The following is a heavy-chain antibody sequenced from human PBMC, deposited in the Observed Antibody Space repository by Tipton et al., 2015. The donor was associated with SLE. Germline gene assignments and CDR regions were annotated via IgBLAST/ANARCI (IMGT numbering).Heavy chain of an antibody. CDR1: GFTFSTYW. Sequence: SLRLSCAASGFTFSTYWMSWVRQAPGKGLEWVANINQDESAKYYVDSVKGRFTISRANAENSLYLQMNSLTGEDTAVYHCAREVPGGANYFDYWGQGALITVSS. V-gene: IGHV3-7*01. CDR2: INQDESAK. J-gene: IGHJ4*02. CDR3: AREVPGGANYFDY. D-gene: IGHD3-10*01.